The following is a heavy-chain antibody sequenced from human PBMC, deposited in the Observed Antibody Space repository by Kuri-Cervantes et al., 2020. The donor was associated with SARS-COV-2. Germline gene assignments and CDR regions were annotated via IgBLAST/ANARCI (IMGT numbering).Heavy chain of an antibody. J-gene: IGHJ5*02. Sequence: SETLSLTCAISGDSVSSNSAAWNWIRQSPSRGLEWLGRTYYRSKWYNDYAVSVKSRITINPDTSNNQFSLQLNSVTPEDTAVYYCARGAYYDSSGFPFKHNWFDPWGQGTLVTVSS. D-gene: IGHD3-22*01. CDR1: GDSVSSNSAA. CDR3: ARGAYYDSSGFPFKHNWFDP. CDR2: TYYRSKWYN. V-gene: IGHV6-1*01.